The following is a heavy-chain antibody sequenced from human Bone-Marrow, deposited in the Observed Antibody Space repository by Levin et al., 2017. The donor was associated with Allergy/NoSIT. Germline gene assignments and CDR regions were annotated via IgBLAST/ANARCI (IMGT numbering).Heavy chain of an antibody. Sequence: KISCKASGGTFSSHGIAWVRQAPGQGLEWMGGIIPIFGPPNYAQKFQGRVTISADESTNTAYMELSSLRSDDTAVFYCARLTGDCSGGACLSRYFYYYRDVWGKGTTVTVSS. CDR1: GGTFSSHG. CDR3: ARLTGDCSGGACLSRYFYYYRDV. CDR2: IIPIFGPP. V-gene: IGHV1-69*01. D-gene: IGHD2-15*01. J-gene: IGHJ6*03.